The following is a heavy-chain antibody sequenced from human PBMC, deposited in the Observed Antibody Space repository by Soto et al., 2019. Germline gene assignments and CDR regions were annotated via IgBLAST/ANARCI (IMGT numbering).Heavy chain of an antibody. CDR1: GFTFSSYW. D-gene: IGHD6-13*01. CDR3: ARAGIAAGGRYFDY. J-gene: IGHJ4*02. CDR2: INSDGSST. Sequence: GGSLRLSCAASGFTFSSYWMHWVRQAPGKGLVWVSRINSDGSSTSYADSVKGRFTISRDKAKNTLYLQMNGLRAEDTAVYYCARAGIAAGGRYFDYWGQGTLVTVSS. V-gene: IGHV3-74*01.